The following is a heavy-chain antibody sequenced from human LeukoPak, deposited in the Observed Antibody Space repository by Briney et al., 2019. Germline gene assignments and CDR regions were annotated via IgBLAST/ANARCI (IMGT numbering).Heavy chain of an antibody. J-gene: IGHJ4*02. CDR2: ISSSSSSI. D-gene: IGHD3-10*01. Sequence: GGSLRLSCAASGFTFSSYSMNWVRQAPGKGLEWVSSISSSSSSIYYADSVKGRFTISRDNAKNSLYLQMNSLRAEDTAVYYCARVTYGSGTYGAFDYWGQGTLVTASS. CDR3: ARVTYGSGTYGAFDY. CDR1: GFTFSSYS. V-gene: IGHV3-21*04.